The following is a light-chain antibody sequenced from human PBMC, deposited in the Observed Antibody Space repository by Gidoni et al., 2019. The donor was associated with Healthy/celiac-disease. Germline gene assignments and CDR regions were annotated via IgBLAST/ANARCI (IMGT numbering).Light chain of an antibody. J-gene: IGLJ3*02. V-gene: IGLV3-21*02. CDR3: QVLDARSDPPVV. CDR1: NIGGKT. CDR2: DDT. Sequence: SYVLTQPPSVSVAPGQTARVSCGGDNIGGKTVNWYQQRPGQAPVLVVYDDTDRPSGIPERFSGSNSGHTATLTISRVEAGDEAVYYCQVLDARSDPPVVFGGGTKLTVL.